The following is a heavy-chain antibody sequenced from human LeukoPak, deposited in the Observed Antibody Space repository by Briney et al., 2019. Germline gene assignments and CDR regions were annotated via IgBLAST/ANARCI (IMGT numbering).Heavy chain of an antibody. J-gene: IGHJ4*02. CDR2: IYYSGTT. D-gene: IGHD3-10*01. CDR3: ARGDPAGLFDS. V-gene: IGHV4-59*01. CDR1: GDSFSSGY. Sequence: PSETLSLTCALSGDSFSSGYWSWIRQPPGKGPEWIGYIYYSGTTNANPSLESRVTVSVDTSKKYCSLKLTSVTAADTAVYFCARGDPAGLFDSWGQGHLVTVSS.